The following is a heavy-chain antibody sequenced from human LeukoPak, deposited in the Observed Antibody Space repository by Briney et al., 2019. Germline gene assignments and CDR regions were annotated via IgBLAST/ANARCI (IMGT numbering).Heavy chain of an antibody. CDR2: IIPVFGTA. Sequence: SVKVSCKASGGTFSSYAISWVRQAPGQGLEWMGRIIPVFGTANYAQKLQGRVTITTGESTSTAYMELSRLRSEDTAVYYCATSHPGDAAFDIWGQGTMVTVSS. CDR3: ATSHPGDAAFDI. V-gene: IGHV1-69*05. D-gene: IGHD3-10*01. J-gene: IGHJ3*02. CDR1: GGTFSSYA.